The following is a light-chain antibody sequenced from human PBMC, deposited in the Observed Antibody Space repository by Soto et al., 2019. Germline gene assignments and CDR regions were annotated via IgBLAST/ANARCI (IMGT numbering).Light chain of an antibody. CDR2: LGF. J-gene: IGKJ2*01. CDR1: QSLLHSSGYIY. Sequence: EIVMTQSPLSLPVTPGEPASISCRSSQSLLHSSGYIYLDWYLQKTGQSPQLLIYLGFHRASGVPDRFSGSGSGTEFILNISRVEAEDVGVYYCMQAVQPSYTFGQGTKLEIK. CDR3: MQAVQPSYT. V-gene: IGKV2-28*01.